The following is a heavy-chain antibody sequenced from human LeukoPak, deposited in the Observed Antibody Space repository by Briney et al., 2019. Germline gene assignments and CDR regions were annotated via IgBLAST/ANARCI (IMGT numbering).Heavy chain of an antibody. V-gene: IGHV4-59*12. J-gene: IGHJ3*02. CDR3: ARDLHYYDSSGHDAFDI. CDR1: GGSISSYY. D-gene: IGHD3-22*01. Sequence: SETLSLTCTVSGGSISSYYWSWIRQPPGKGLEWIGYIYYSATTNYNPSLKSRVIILEDTSKNQFSLKLSSVTAADTAVYYCARDLHYYDSSGHDAFDIWGQGTMVTVSS. CDR2: IYYSATT.